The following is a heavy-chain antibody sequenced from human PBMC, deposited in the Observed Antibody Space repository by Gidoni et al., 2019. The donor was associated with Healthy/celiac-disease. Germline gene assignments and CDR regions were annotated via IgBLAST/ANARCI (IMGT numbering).Heavy chain of an antibody. V-gene: IGHV3-21*01. CDR1: GFTFSSYS. CDR3: ARDLPMRYGMDV. CDR2: ISSSSSYI. J-gene: IGHJ6*02. Sequence: EVQLVESGGGLVKPGGSLRLSCAASGFTFSSYSMNWVRQAPGKGLGWVSSISSSSSYIYYADSVKGRFTISRDNAKNSLYLQMNSLRAEDTAVYYCARDLPMRYGMDVWGQGTTVTVSS.